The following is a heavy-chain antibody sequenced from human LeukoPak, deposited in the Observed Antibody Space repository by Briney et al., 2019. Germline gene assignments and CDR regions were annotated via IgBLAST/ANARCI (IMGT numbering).Heavy chain of an antibody. Sequence: QAGGSLRLSCAASGFTFSSYAMSWVRQAPGKGLEWVSAISGSGGSTYYADSVKGRFTISRDNSKNTPYLQMNSLRAEDTAVYYCASGFGFGELYHWGQGTLVTVSS. V-gene: IGHV3-23*01. CDR1: GFTFSSYA. CDR3: ASGFGFGELYH. J-gene: IGHJ5*02. D-gene: IGHD3-10*01. CDR2: ISGSGGST.